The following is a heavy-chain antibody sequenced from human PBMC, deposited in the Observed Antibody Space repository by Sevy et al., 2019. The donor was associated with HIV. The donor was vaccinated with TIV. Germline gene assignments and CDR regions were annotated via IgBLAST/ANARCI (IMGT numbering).Heavy chain of an antibody. CDR1: GFTFTSFS. V-gene: IGHV3-30-3*01. CDR2: ISYDGSNK. Sequence: EGSLRLSCAASGFTFTSFSMHWVRQAPGKELEWVATISYDGSNKYYADSVKGRFTISRDNSKNYLYLQMNSLRAADTAVYCCALERLSSNVDEYFQYWGQGTLVTVSS. D-gene: IGHD1-1*01. CDR3: ALERLSSNVDEYFQY. J-gene: IGHJ1*01.